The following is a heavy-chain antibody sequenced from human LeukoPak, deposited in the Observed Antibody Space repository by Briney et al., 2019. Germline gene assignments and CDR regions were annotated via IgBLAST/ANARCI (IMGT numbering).Heavy chain of an antibody. V-gene: IGHV3-21*01. CDR2: ISSSSYI. D-gene: IGHD1-26*01. CDR3: ARDLRGSYSEDY. J-gene: IGHJ4*02. CDR1: GFTFSNYN. Sequence: GESLRLSCVASGFTFSNYNMNWVRQAPGKGLEWVSSISSSSYIYYADSVKGRFTISRDNAKNSLYLQMNSLRAEDTAVYYCARDLRGSYSEDYWGQGTLVTVSS.